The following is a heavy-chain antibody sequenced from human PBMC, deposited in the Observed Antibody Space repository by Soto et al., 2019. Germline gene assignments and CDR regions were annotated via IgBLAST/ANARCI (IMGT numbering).Heavy chain of an antibody. CDR3: ARVKRGIAAAGSNWFDP. Sequence: PSETLSLTCAVYGGSFSGYYWSWIRQPPGKGLEWIGEINHSGSTNYNPSLKSRVTISVDTSKHRFSLKLSSVTAADTAVYYCARVKRGIAAAGSNWFDPWGQGTLVTVS. CDR1: GGSFSGYY. CDR2: INHSGST. J-gene: IGHJ5*02. D-gene: IGHD6-13*01. V-gene: IGHV4-34*01.